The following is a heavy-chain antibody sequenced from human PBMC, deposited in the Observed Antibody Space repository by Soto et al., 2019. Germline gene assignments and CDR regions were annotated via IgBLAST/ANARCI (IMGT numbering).Heavy chain of an antibody. J-gene: IGHJ4*02. CDR3: VKDGAKAAILPYFDH. CDR1: GFTFDDYA. Sequence: PGGSLRLSCAASGFTFDDYAMHWVRQAPGKGLEWVSVISWHSGNIAYADSVKGRFTISRDNAKNSLYLQMNSLRVDDTAVYYCVKDGAKAAILPYFDHWGQGTLVTVSS. D-gene: IGHD1-26*01. V-gene: IGHV3-9*01. CDR2: ISWHSGNI.